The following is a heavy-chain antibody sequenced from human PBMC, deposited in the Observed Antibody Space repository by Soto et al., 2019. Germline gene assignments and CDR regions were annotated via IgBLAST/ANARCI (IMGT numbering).Heavy chain of an antibody. J-gene: IGHJ3*02. D-gene: IGHD3-10*01. CDR1: GGSISITSYY. CDR2: IYYSGST. Sequence: SETLSLTCTVSGGSISITSYYWGWIRQPPGKGLEWIGSIYYSGSTYDNPSLKSRVTISVDTSKNQFSLKLSSVTAADTAVYYCARHNYGSGSYYNGPPDAFDIWGQGTMVTVSS. CDR3: ARHNYGSGSYYNGPPDAFDI. V-gene: IGHV4-39*01.